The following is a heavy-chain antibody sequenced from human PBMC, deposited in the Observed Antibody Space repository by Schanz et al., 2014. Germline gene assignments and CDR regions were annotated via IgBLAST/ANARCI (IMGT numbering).Heavy chain of an antibody. CDR2: INPSSGTT. Sequence: QVQLVQSGAEVKKPGASVKVSCKASGYTFTSYDINWVRQAPGQGLEWMGKINPSSGTTRIAQNFQGRLTVTRDTSTSTVNMELSSLSSEDTAVYYCARGGFVDSTSFDSWGQGTLVTVSS. CDR1: GYTFTSYD. J-gene: IGHJ4*02. CDR3: ARGGFVDSTSFDS. V-gene: IGHV1-46*03. D-gene: IGHD2-2*01.